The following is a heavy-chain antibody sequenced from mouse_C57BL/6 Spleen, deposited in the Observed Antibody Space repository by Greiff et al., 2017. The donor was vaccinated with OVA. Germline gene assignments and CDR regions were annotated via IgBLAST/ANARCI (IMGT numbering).Heavy chain of an antibody. CDR1: GYTFTSYW. CDR2: INPSNGGT. V-gene: IGHV1-53*01. Sequence: QVQLQQPGAELVKPGASVKLSCKASGYTFTSYWMHWVKQRPGQGLEWIGNINPSNGGTNYNEKFKSKATLTVDKSSSTAYMQLSSLTSEDSAVYECARRYGRRLRPYYFDDWGQGTTLTVSS. J-gene: IGHJ2*01. D-gene: IGHD2-14*01. CDR3: ARRYGRRLRPYYFDD.